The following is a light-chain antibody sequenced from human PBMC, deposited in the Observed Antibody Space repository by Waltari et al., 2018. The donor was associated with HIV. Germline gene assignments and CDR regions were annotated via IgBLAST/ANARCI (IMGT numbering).Light chain of an antibody. CDR2: ENN. V-gene: IGLV1-51*02. CDR1: SSNIGTNF. Sequence: QSVLTQPPSVSAAPAQKVTISCSGSSSNIGTNFVSWYQQPPGTATKLRIYENNYPPSRTPDRASGAKSVTSATLDISGLQTGDEATYFCETWDSSLSVVVFGGGTKLTVL. CDR3: ETWDSSLSVVV. J-gene: IGLJ2*01.